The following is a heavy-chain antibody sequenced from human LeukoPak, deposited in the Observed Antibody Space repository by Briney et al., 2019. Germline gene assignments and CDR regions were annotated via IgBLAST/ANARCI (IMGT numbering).Heavy chain of an antibody. CDR1: GFTFSSYS. V-gene: IGHV3-21*01. D-gene: IGHD3-10*01. CDR2: ISSSSSYI. Sequence: GGSLRLSCAASGFTFSSYSMNWVRQAPGKGLEWVSSISSSSSYIYYADSVKGRFTISRDNAKNSLYLQMNSLRAEDTAVYYCARHILLWFGELLGNHAFDIWGQGTMVTVSS. J-gene: IGHJ3*02. CDR3: ARHILLWFGELLGNHAFDI.